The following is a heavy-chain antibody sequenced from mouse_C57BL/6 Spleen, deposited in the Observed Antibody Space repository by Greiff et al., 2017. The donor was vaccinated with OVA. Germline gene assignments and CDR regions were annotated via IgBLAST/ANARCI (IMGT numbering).Heavy chain of an antibody. CDR2: ISDGGSYT. V-gene: IGHV5-4*01. J-gene: IGHJ2*01. CDR1: GFTFSSYA. D-gene: IGHD3-1*01. CDR3: ARDRGSRFDY. Sequence: DVKLQESGGGLVKPGGSLKLSCAASGFTFSSYAMSWVRQTPEKSLEWVATISDGGSYTYYPDNVKGRFTISRDNAKNNLYLQMSHLKSEDTAMYYCARDRGSRFDYWGQGTTLTVSS.